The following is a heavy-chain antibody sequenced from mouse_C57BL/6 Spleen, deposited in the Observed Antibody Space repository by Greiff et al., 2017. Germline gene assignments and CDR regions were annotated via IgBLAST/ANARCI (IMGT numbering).Heavy chain of an antibody. D-gene: IGHD1-1*01. CDR2: IDPSDSYT. CDR3: AKGDYYGSSWFAY. V-gene: IGHV1-69*01. CDR1: GYTFTSYW. Sequence: QVQLQQSGAELVMPGASVKLSCKASGYTFTSYWMHWVKQRPGQGLEWIGEIDPSDSYTNYNQKFKGKSTLTVDKSSSTAYMQLSSLTSADSAVYYCAKGDYYGSSWFAYWGQGTLVTVSA. J-gene: IGHJ3*01.